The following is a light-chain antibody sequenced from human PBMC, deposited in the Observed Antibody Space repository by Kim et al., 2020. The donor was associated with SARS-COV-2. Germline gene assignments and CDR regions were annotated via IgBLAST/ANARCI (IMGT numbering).Light chain of an antibody. CDR3: QEEKRWPQG. CDR2: GAS. Sequence: EIVMTQSPATLSVSPGDTATLSCRASQSITSNLVWYQQKPGQAPRLLIYGASTRATGVPARFSGSGSGTEFTLTISRLQSEDFAIYYGQEEKRWPQGFGQGTKGGIK. CDR1: QSITSN. V-gene: IGKV3-15*01. J-gene: IGKJ1*01.